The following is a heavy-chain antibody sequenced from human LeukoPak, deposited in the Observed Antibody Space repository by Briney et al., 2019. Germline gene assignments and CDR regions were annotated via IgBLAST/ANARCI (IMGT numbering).Heavy chain of an antibody. CDR3: ARSYSNHLFGMDV. J-gene: IGHJ6*02. D-gene: IGHD4-11*01. Sequence: GGSLRLSCAASGFTFSSYWMHWVRQAPGKGLEWVSVMYSGGSTYYADSVKGRVAISRDKSQNTVFLQMNSVRVEDTAVYYCARSYSNHLFGMDVWGQGTAVTVSS. CDR2: MYSGGST. V-gene: IGHV3-66*01. CDR1: GFTFSSYW.